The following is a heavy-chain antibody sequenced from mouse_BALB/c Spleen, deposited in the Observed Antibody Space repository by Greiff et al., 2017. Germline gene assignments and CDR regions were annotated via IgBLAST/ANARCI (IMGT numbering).Heavy chain of an antibody. CDR1: GFTFSSYG. V-gene: IGHV5-6-3*01. J-gene: IGHJ1*01. CDR3: ARDRGSSLWYFDV. D-gene: IGHD1-1*01. Sequence: EVQGVESGGGLVQPGGSLKLSCAASGFTFSSYGMSWVRQTPDKRLELVATINSNGGSTYYPDSVKGRFTISRDNAKNTLYLQMSSLKSEDTAMYYCARDRGSSLWYFDVWGAGTTVTVSS. CDR2: INSNGGST.